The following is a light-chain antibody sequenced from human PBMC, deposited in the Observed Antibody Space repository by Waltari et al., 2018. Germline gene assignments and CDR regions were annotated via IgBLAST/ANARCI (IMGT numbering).Light chain of an antibody. CDR2: GKN. Sequence: SSELTQDPAVSVALGQTVRITCQGDSLRSYYASWYQQKPGQAPVLVIYGKNNRPSGIPDRFSGSSSGNTASLTITGIQAEDEADYYCNSRDSSGNHHVVFGGGTKLTVL. V-gene: IGLV3-19*01. J-gene: IGLJ2*01. CDR1: SLRSYY. CDR3: NSRDSSGNHHVV.